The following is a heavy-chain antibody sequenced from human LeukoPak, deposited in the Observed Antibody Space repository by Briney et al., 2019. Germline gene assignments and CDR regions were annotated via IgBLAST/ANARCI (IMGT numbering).Heavy chain of an antibody. D-gene: IGHD5-24*01. CDR3: ARGEMATIWSD. Sequence: SQTLSLTCTFSGGSISSGGYYWSWIRQPPGKGLEWIGYIYYSGSTYYNPSLKSRVTISVDTSKNQFSLKLSSVTAADTAVYYCARGEMATIWSDWGQGTLVTVSS. V-gene: IGHV4-31*03. J-gene: IGHJ4*02. CDR1: GGSISSGGYY. CDR2: IYYSGST.